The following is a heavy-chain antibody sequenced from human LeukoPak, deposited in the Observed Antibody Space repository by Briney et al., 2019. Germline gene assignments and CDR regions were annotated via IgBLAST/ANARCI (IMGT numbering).Heavy chain of an antibody. CDR3: SQADDGIRYFDWYNWFDP. V-gene: IGHV3-11*03. CDR2: ISSSSSYT. D-gene: IGHD3-9*01. Sequence: PGGSLRLSCAASGFTFSDYYMSWIRQAPGKGLEWVSYISSSSSYTNYADSVKGRFTISRDNAKNSLYLQMNSLRAEDTAVYYFSQADDGIRYFDWYNWFDPWGQGTLVTVSS. J-gene: IGHJ5*02. CDR1: GFTFSDYY.